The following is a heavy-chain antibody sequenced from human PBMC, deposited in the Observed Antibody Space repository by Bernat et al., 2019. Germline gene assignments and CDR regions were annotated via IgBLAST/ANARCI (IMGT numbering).Heavy chain of an antibody. J-gene: IGHJ5*02. CDR2: ISSSSSYT. CDR1: GFTFSDYY. D-gene: IGHD4-17*01. CDR3: ARGGCGDYYNWFDP. V-gene: IGHV3-11*05. Sequence: QVQLVESGGGLVKPGGSLRLSCAASGFTFSDYYMRWIRQAPGKGLEWVSYISSSSSYTNYADSVKGRFTISRDNAKNSLYLQMNSLRAEDTAVYYCARGGCGDYYNWFDPWGQGTLVTVSS.